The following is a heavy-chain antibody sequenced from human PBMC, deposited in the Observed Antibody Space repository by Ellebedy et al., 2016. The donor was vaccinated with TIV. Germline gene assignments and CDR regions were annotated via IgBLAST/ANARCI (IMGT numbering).Heavy chain of an antibody. CDR2: IYYSVST. J-gene: IGHJ5*02. Sequence: VSGGSISCGDYYWSWIRQPPGKGLEWIGSIYYSVSTSYNPSLKSRLSISIDTSKNQFSLNLSSVTAADTAVYYCARDNGIIGVTNEDNWFDPWGQGTLVTVSS. CDR3: ARDNGIIGVTNEDNWFDP. V-gene: IGHV4-30-4*01. CDR1: GGSISCGDYY. D-gene: IGHD2-21*02.